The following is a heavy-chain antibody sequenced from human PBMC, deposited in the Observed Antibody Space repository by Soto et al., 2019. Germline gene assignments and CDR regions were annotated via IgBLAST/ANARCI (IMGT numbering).Heavy chain of an antibody. CDR2: IYPGNSDT. V-gene: IGHV5-51*01. D-gene: IGHD3-22*01. CDR3: ASLSRYDTFSAFDF. J-gene: IGHJ4*02. CDR1: TYTFSRYW. Sequence: GESLKISCKGSTYTFSRYWIGWVRQLPGQGLEWLGLIYPGNSDTKYSPSLQGQVTISADQSISTAYLQWSSLKASDAAMYFCASLSRYDTFSAFDFWGQGTLVTVSS.